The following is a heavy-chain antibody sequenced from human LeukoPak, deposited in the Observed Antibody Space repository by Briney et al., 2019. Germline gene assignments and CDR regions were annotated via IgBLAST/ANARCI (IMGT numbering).Heavy chain of an antibody. J-gene: IGHJ5*02. CDR3: ARVAIEYSSSSSHKFDP. V-gene: IGHV1-69*06. CDR1: GGTFSSYA. D-gene: IGHD6-6*01. CDR2: IIPIFGTA. Sequence: ASVKVSCKASGGTFSSYAISWVRQAPGQGLEWMGGIIPIFGTANYAQKFQGRVTITADKSTSTAYMELSSLRSEDTAVYYCARVAIEYSSSSSHKFDPWGQGTLVTVSS.